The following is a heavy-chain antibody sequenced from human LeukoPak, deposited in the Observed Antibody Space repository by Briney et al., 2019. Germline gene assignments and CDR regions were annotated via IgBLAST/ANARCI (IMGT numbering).Heavy chain of an antibody. CDR1: GFTFNTYG. Sequence: PGRSLRLSCAASGFTFNTYGIHWVRQAPGKGLEWVAVIWYDGSIKYYADSVKGRFTIPRDNSKNTLFLQMNSLRAEDTAVYYCARAVGPYDYWGQGTLVTVSS. J-gene: IGHJ4*02. CDR2: IWYDGSIK. CDR3: ARAVGPYDY. D-gene: IGHD3-10*01. V-gene: IGHV3-33*01.